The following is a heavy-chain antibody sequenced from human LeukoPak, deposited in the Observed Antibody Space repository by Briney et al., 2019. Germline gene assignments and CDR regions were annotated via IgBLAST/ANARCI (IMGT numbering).Heavy chain of an antibody. CDR3: ARDSRVVTGSYYFDY. D-gene: IGHD2-21*02. J-gene: IGHJ4*02. CDR1: GFTFSSYE. V-gene: IGHV3-48*03. CDR2: ISSIGTTI. Sequence: GSLRLSCAASGFTFSSYEMNWVRQAPGKGLEWVSHISSIGTTIYYADSVKGRFTISRDNAKNSLFLQMNSLRAEDTAVYYCARDSRVVTGSYYFDYWGQGTLVTVSS.